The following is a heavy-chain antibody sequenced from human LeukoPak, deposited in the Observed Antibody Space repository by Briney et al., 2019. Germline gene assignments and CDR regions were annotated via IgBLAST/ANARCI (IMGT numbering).Heavy chain of an antibody. CDR2: INHSGST. D-gene: IGHD3-22*01. CDR1: GGSFSGYY. CDR3: ARGGPNASSYYYDSSGLCFDY. V-gene: IGHV4-34*01. J-gene: IGHJ4*02. Sequence: SETLSLTCAVYGGSFSGYYWSWIRQPPGKGLEWIGEINHSGSTNYNPSLKSRVTISVDTSKNQFSLKPSSVTAADTAVYYCARGGPNASSYYYDSSGLCFDYWGQGTLVTVSS.